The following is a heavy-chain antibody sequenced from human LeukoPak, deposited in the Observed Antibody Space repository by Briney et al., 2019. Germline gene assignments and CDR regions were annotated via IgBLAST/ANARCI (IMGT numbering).Heavy chain of an antibody. J-gene: IGHJ6*03. D-gene: IGHD3-22*01. CDR2: IYPGDSDT. Sequence: HGESLKISCKGSGYSFTSYWIGWVRQMPGKGLEWMGIIYPGDSDTRYSPSFQGQVTISADKSISTAYLQWSSLKASDTAMYYCARLPLTYYYDSSGYTRLYYYMDVWGKGTTVTVSS. CDR1: GYSFTSYW. CDR3: ARLPLTYYYDSSGYTRLYYYMDV. V-gene: IGHV5-51*01.